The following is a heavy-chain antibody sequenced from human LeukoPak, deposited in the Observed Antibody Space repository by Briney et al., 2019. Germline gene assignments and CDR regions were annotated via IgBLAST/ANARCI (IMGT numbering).Heavy chain of an antibody. J-gene: IGHJ3*02. V-gene: IGHV6-1*01. Sequence: SQTLTLTCAISGDTFSSNSTVWNCNTQSPSLGPVSLVRTYYRSKWYNDYAVSVKSRITINPDTSKNQFSLHLNSVTPEDTAVYYCARDLGSRRAFDIWGQGTMVTVSS. CDR3: ARDLGSRRAFDI. CDR1: GDTFSSNSTV. D-gene: IGHD1-26*01. CDR2: TYYRSKWYN.